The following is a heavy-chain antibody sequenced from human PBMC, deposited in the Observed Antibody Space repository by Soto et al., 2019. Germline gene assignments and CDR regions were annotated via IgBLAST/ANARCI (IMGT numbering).Heavy chain of an antibody. V-gene: IGHV1-69*01. CDR1: GGTFSKYT. CDR2: IIPIYGTA. D-gene: IGHD5-12*01. J-gene: IGHJ2*01. CDR3: ARDRDGYNYWYFDL. Sequence: QVQLVQSGAEVKKPGSSVKVSCKVSGGTFSKYTINWVRQAPGQGLEWMAGIIPIYGTANYAQKFQGRISVNMDESTTTAYMGAGGLRSDDTAIYYCARDRDGYNYWYFDLWGRGSLITVSS.